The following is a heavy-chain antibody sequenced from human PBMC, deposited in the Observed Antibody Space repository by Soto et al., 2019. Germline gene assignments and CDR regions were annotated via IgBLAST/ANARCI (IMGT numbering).Heavy chain of an antibody. V-gene: IGHV4-39*01. CDR3: ARLKSAASVW. Sequence: SETLSLTCTVSGGSISNDDYYWGWNRQPPGKGLEWIGSVYYSGSTYYNPSLKNRVTISVDSSKNQFSLKLNSVTAADTAVYYCARLKSAASVWWGQGTLVTVSS. CDR1: GGSISNDDYY. J-gene: IGHJ4*02. CDR2: VYYSGST.